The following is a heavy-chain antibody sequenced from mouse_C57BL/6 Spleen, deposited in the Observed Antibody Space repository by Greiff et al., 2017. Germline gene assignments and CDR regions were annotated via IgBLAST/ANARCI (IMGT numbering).Heavy chain of an antibody. CDR2: INPNNGGT. J-gene: IGHJ3*01. Sequence: EVQLQQSGPELVKPGASVKISCKASGYTFTDYYMNWVKQSHGKSLEWIGDINPNNGGTSYNQKFKGKATLTVDKSSSTAYMELRSLTSEDSAVYYCARRGPYYGNYPAWFAYWGQGTLVTVSA. V-gene: IGHV1-26*01. CDR3: ARRGPYYGNYPAWFAY. CDR1: GYTFTDYY. D-gene: IGHD2-10*01.